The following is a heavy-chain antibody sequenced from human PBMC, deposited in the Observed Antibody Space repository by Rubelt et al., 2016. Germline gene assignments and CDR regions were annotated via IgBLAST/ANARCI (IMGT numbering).Heavy chain of an antibody. CDR3: ANSMNWGADY. D-gene: IGHD7-27*01. CDR1: GDSISSDHF. J-gene: IGHJ4*02. V-gene: IGHV4-39*01. Sequence: HLQLQESGPGLLKASETLSLTCTVSGDSISSDHFWAWIRQPPGKGLEWIGNTYYGGSTFYNPSLKSRVTISIDTSKNQFALKLYSVTAADTAVYYCANSMNWGADYWGQGTLVTVSS. CDR2: TYYGGST.